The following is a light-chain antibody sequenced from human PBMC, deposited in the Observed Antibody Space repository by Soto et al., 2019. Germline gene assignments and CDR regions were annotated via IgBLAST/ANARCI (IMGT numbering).Light chain of an antibody. CDR1: SSDVGGYNY. CDR2: EVN. Sequence: QSALPQPPSASGSPGQSVALSCTGISSDVGGYNYVSWYQQHPGKAPKLMIYEVNKRPSGVPDRFSGSKSGNTASLTVSGLQAEDEADYYCSSYAGSSNVFGTGTKRTVL. J-gene: IGLJ1*01. CDR3: SSYAGSSNV. V-gene: IGLV2-8*01.